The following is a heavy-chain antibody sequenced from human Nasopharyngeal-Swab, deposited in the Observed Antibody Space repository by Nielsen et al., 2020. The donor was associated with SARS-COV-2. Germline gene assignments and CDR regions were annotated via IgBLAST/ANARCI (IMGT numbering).Heavy chain of an antibody. Sequence: GESLKISCAASGCPFSSYAMSWVRQAPGKGLEWVSAISGSGGSTYYAHSVKGRFTISRDNSKNTLYLQMNSLRAEDTAVYYCAKEWQWLVRAFDIWGQGTMVTVSS. CDR2: ISGSGGST. V-gene: IGHV3-23*01. CDR1: GCPFSSYA. CDR3: AKEWQWLVRAFDI. J-gene: IGHJ3*02. D-gene: IGHD6-19*01.